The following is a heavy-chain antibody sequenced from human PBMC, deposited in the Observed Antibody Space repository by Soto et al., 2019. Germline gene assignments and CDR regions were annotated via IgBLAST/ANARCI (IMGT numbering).Heavy chain of an antibody. Sequence: EVQLVESGGGLVKPGGSLRLSCAASGFTFSSYSMNWVRQAPGKGLEWVSSISSSSSYISYADSAKGRFTISRDNAKNSLSLHINRLTAEDTAVSYCPFLPYYDILSAYYTHLIASGMDVWGQGTTVTVSS. J-gene: IGHJ6*02. CDR3: PFLPYYDILSAYYTHLIASGMDV. D-gene: IGHD3-9*01. V-gene: IGHV3-21*01. CDR2: ISSSSSYI. CDR1: GFTFSSYS.